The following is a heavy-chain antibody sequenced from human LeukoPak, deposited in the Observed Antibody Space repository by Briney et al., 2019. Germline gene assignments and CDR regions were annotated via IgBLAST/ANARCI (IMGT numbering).Heavy chain of an antibody. CDR3: ARGRGTIFGVVSRKGSAFDI. Sequence: PSETLSLTCAVYGGSFSGYYWSWIRQPPGKGLEWIGEINHSGSTNYNPSLKSRVTISVDTSKNQFSLKLSSVTAADTAVYYCARGRGTIFGVVSRKGSAFDIWGQGTMVTVSS. CDR2: INHSGST. CDR1: GGSFSGYY. J-gene: IGHJ3*02. D-gene: IGHD3-3*01. V-gene: IGHV4-34*01.